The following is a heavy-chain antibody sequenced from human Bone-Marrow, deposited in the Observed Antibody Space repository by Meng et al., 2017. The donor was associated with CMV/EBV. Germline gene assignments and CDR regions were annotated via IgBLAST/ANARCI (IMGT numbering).Heavy chain of an antibody. Sequence: GESLKISCAASGFTFSSYAMHWVRQGPGKGLEWVAVISYDGSNKYYADSVKGRFTISRDNSKNTLYLQMNSLRAEDTAVYYCARGFPPTGTIFDYWGQGTLVTVSS. V-gene: IGHV3-30-3*01. J-gene: IGHJ4*02. CDR3: ARGFPPTGTIFDY. CDR1: GFTFSSYA. D-gene: IGHD1-1*01. CDR2: ISYDGSNK.